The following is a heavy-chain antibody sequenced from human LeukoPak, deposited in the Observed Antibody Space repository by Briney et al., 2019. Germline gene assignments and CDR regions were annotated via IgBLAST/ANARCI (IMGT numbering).Heavy chain of an antibody. J-gene: IGHJ4*02. CDR3: ARDLVTAIDY. CDR2: IIPIFGTA. CDR1: GGTFSSYA. D-gene: IGHD4-11*01. V-gene: IGHV1-69*05. Sequence: ASVKVSCKASGGTFSSYAISWVRQAPGQGLEWMGGIIPIFGTANYAQKFQGRVTMTRDTSTSTVYMELSSLRSEDTAVYYCARDLVTAIDYWGQGTLVTVSS.